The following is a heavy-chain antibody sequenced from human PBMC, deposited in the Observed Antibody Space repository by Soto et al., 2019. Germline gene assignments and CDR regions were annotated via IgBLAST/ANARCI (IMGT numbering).Heavy chain of an antibody. Sequence: SVKVSCKPSGFTFTNSAVQWVRQARGQRLEWIGWIIVASGRTNYAREVQERVTISRDTSTSTAYMELSGLRSEDTAVYYCVAELYSGGGCCSFDFWGQGTMVTVS. CDR3: VAELYSGGGCCSFDF. D-gene: IGHD2-21*02. J-gene: IGHJ3*01. V-gene: IGHV1-58*01. CDR2: IIVASGRT. CDR1: GFTFTNSA.